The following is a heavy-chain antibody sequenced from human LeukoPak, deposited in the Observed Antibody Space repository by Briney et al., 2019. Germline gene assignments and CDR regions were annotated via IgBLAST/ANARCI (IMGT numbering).Heavy chain of an antibody. Sequence: GGSLRLSCAASGFTFSRYWMSWVRQAPGKGLEWVANIKQDGSEKYYVDSVKGRFTISRDNAKNSLYLQMNSLRAEDTAVYYCAGGSGWYHQHEYFQHWGQGTLVTVSS. J-gene: IGHJ1*01. CDR2: IKQDGSEK. CDR1: GFTFSRYW. D-gene: IGHD6-19*01. V-gene: IGHV3-7*04. CDR3: AGGSGWYHQHEYFQH.